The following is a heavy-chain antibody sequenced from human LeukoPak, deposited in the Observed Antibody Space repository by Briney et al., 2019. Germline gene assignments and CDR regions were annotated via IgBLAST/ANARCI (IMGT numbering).Heavy chain of an antibody. D-gene: IGHD3-22*01. CDR3: AIMHGYYDGSGYWVQ. J-gene: IGHJ4*02. V-gene: IGHV3-23*01. CDR2: ITTSGGST. Sequence: GGSLRLSCAASGFTFSSYAMGWVRQAPGKGLEWVSFITTSGGSTSYADSVEGRFTISRDNPRNTLYMQMNSLRDEDTAVYYCAIMHGYYDGSGYWVQWGQGTLVTVSS. CDR1: GFTFSSYA.